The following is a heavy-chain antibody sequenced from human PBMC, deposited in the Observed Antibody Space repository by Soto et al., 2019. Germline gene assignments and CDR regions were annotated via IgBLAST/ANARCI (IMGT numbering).Heavy chain of an antibody. D-gene: IGHD3-22*01. J-gene: IGHJ4*02. CDR1: GFTFSSYA. CDR2: ISYDGSNK. CDR3: AREGRYYDSSGYYPTDFDY. V-gene: IGHV3-30-3*01. Sequence: QVQLVESGGGVVQPGRSLRLSCAASGFTFSSYAMHWVRQAPGKGLEWVAVISYDGSNKYYADSVKGRFTISRDNSKNTLYLQMNCLRAEDTAVYYCAREGRYYDSSGYYPTDFDYWVQGTLVTVSS.